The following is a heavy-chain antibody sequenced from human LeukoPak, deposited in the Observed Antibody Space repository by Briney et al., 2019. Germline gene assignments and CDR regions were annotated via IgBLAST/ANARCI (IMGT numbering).Heavy chain of an antibody. J-gene: IGHJ4*02. D-gene: IGHD7-27*01. CDR2: IYPGDSDT. V-gene: IGHV5-51*01. Sequence: GESLKISCKGSGYSFTTYWIAWVRHLPGRGLEWMGIIYPGDSDTRYSPSFQGQVTISADKSISTAYLQWSSLKASDTAMYYCARLPGTGLGGGYYFDYSGQGTLVTVSS. CDR1: GYSFTTYW. CDR3: ARLPGTGLGGGYYFDY.